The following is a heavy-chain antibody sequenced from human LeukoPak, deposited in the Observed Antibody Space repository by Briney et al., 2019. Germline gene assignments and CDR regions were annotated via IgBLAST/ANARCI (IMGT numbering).Heavy chain of an antibody. V-gene: IGHV1-2*02. CDR1: GYTFTGYY. J-gene: IGHJ3*02. D-gene: IGHD2-2*01. Sequence: ASVKVSCKASGYTFTGYYMHWVRQAPGQGIEWMGWINPNSGGTNYAQKFQGRVTMTRDTSISTAYMELSRLRSDDTAVYYCARPYCSSTSCYGAFDIWGQGTMVTVSS. CDR2: INPNSGGT. CDR3: ARPYCSSTSCYGAFDI.